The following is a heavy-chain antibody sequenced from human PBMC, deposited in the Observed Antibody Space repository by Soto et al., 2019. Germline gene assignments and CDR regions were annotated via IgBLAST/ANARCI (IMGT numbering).Heavy chain of an antibody. CDR3: ASPWPNYYDSSGYEVYAFDI. D-gene: IGHD3-22*01. CDR1: GYTFTGYY. V-gene: IGHV1-2*02. J-gene: IGHJ3*02. Sequence: ASVKVSFKASGYTFTGYYMHWVRQAPGQGLEWMGWINPNSGGTNYAQKFQGRVTMTRDTSISTAYMELSRLRSDDTAVYYCASPWPNYYDSSGYEVYAFDIWGQGTMVTVSS. CDR2: INPNSGGT.